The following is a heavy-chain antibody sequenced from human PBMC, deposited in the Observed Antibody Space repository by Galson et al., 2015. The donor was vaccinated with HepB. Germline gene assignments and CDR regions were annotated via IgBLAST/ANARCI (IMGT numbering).Heavy chain of an antibody. Sequence: PAPVKPTQPLTLTCTFSGFSLTTSGVGVGWIRQPPGKALEWLALIYWDDAKRYSPSLKTRPTITKDTSKNQVVLTMTNMDPVDTATHYCAHRLGIGFGESFNYWGQGTLVTVSS. CDR2: IYWDDAK. J-gene: IGHJ4*02. CDR3: AHRLGIGFGESFNY. V-gene: IGHV2-5*02. CDR1: GFSLTTSGVG. D-gene: IGHD3-10*01.